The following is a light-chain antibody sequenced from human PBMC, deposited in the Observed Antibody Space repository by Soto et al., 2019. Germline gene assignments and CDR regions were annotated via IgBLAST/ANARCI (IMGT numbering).Light chain of an antibody. CDR3: QQYNKWHPWT. J-gene: IGKJ1*01. CDR2: GAS. V-gene: IGKV3-15*01. CDR1: QSVGSN. Sequence: EIVMTQSPTTLSVSAGERATLSCRTSQSVGSNLAWYQQKPGQAPRLLIYGASTRAAGIPARISGSGSGTEFTLTISSLQSEDFAVYYCQQYNKWHPWTFGQGTKVEIK.